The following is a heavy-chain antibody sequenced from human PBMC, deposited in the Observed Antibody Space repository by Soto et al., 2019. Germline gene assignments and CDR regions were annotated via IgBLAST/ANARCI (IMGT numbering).Heavy chain of an antibody. J-gene: IGHJ4*02. D-gene: IGHD2-15*01. Sequence: ASVKVSCKASGYTFTSYYMHWVRQAPGQGLEWMGMINPIGSSTRYAQKFQGRVTITADESTSTAYMELSSLRSEDTAVYYCARESRYCSGGSCYFLPGIDYWGQGTLVTVSS. V-gene: IGHV1-46*01. CDR3: ARESRYCSGGSCYFLPGIDY. CDR1: GYTFTSYY. CDR2: INPIGSST.